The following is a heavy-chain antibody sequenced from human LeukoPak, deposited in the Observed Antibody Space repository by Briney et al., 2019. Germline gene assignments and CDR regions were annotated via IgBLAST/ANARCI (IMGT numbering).Heavy chain of an antibody. CDR1: GYTFTAYY. CDR2: INPDNGDT. Sequence: ASVKVSCKASGYTFTAYYMHWVRQAPGQGLEWMGWINPDNGDTNYAQKFQGRVTMTKDTSISTAYMEVSRLRSDDTAVCFCARESSGWHYFDYWGQGTLVTVSS. D-gene: IGHD6-19*01. CDR3: ARESSGWHYFDY. V-gene: IGHV1-2*02. J-gene: IGHJ4*02.